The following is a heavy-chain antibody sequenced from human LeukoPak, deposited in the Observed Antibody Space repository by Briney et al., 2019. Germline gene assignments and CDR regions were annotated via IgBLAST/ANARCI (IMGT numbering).Heavy chain of an antibody. Sequence: GGSLRLSCAASGFTFGDYGMSWVRQVPGKGLEWVSGINWIGGSTGYADSVKGRFTISRDNAKNSLYLQMTSLRAEDTAVYYCARASPNTVTTLQYFDYWGQGTLVTVSS. D-gene: IGHD4-17*01. CDR2: INWIGGST. CDR3: ARASPNTVTTLQYFDY. J-gene: IGHJ4*02. CDR1: GFTFGDYG. V-gene: IGHV3-20*04.